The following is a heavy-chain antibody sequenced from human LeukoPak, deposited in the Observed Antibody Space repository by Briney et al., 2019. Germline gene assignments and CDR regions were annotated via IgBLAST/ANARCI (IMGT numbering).Heavy chain of an antibody. D-gene: IGHD3-22*01. Sequence: GASVKVSCKASGYTFTGYYMHWVRQAPGQGLEWMGWINPNSGGTNYAQKFQGRVTMTRDTSISTAYMELSRLRSDDTAVYWCARDQVVNYYDSSGSRGLGYWGQGTLVTVSS. V-gene: IGHV1-2*02. CDR3: ARDQVVNYYDSSGSRGLGY. CDR2: INPNSGGT. J-gene: IGHJ4*02. CDR1: GYTFTGYY.